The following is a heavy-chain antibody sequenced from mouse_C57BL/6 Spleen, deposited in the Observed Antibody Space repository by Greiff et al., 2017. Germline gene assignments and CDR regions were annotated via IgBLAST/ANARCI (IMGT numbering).Heavy chain of an antibody. Sequence: VKLLESGPELVKPGASVKISCKASGYALSSSWMNWVKQRHGKGLERIGRIYPGYGDTNYNGQSMGKATLTADKSSRTEYMHVSSLTSEDYAVYFCALCTTVVGRDYWGQGTTLTVAS. D-gene: IGHD1-1*01. CDR3: ALCTTVVGRDY. J-gene: IGHJ2*01. CDR2: IYPGYGDT. CDR1: GYALSSSW. V-gene: IGHV1-82*01.